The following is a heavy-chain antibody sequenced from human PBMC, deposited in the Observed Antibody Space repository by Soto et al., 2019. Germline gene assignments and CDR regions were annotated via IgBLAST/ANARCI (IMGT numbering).Heavy chain of an antibody. CDR3: AREDRDRETGLVPAAIDGMDV. Sequence: QVQLVQSGAEVKKPGSSVKVSCKASGGTFSRYSITWVRQAPGHGLEWIGRIIPIFGIASYAQKFQGRVTITADESTSTAYMELSSLRSDATAVYYCAREDRDRETGLVPAAIDGMDVWGQGPTVTVSS. V-gene: IGHV1-69*08. D-gene: IGHD2-2*01. CDR2: IIPIFGIA. CDR1: GGTFSRYS. J-gene: IGHJ6*02.